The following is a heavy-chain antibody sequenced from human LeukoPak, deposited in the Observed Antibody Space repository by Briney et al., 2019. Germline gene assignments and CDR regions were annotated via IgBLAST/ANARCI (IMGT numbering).Heavy chain of an antibody. J-gene: IGHJ4*02. CDR1: EFTVSGDY. CDR2: IHGGGYT. D-gene: IGHD3-10*01. CDR3: ARDATMVRGVPHDY. Sequence: GGSLRLSCAASEFTVSGDYMTWVRQAPGKGLEWVSVIHGGGYTYYADSVKGRFTISRDNSKNTLYLQMNSLRAEDTAVYYCARDATMVRGVPHDYWGQGTLVTVSS. V-gene: IGHV3-66*02.